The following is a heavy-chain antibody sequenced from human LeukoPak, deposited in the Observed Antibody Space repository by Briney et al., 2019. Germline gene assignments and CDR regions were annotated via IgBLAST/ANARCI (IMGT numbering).Heavy chain of an antibody. CDR1: GVSISSFY. CDR2: IYSSGST. V-gene: IGHV4-4*07. Sequence: SETLSLTCTVSGVSISSFYWSWIRQPPGKGLEWIGRIYSSGSTNYNPSLKSRVTMSVDTSKNQFSLRLSSVTAADTAAYYCARARPSHCRTTRCSGYNYFCHLDLWGKGTTVTVSS. D-gene: IGHD2-2*01. J-gene: IGHJ6*03. CDR3: ARARPSHCRTTRCSGYNYFCHLDL.